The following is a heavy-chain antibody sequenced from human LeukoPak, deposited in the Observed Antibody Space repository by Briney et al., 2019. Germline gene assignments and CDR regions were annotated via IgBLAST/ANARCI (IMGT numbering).Heavy chain of an antibody. Sequence: SETLSLTCTVSGGSISSGDYYWSWIRQPPGKGLEWIGYIYYSGSTYYNPSLKSRVTISVDTSKNQFSLKLSSVTAADTAVYYCARVVGSRITIFGVVKDYIYFDYWGQGALVTVSS. CDR1: GGSISSGDYY. CDR2: IYYSGST. CDR3: ARVVGSRITIFGVVKDYIYFDY. J-gene: IGHJ4*02. D-gene: IGHD3-3*01. V-gene: IGHV4-30-4*08.